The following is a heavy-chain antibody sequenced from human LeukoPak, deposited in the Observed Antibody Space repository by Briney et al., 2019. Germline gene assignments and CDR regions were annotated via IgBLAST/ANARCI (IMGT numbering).Heavy chain of an antibody. V-gene: IGHV3-21*01. J-gene: IGHJ4*02. CDR2: ISSSSSYI. CDR3: ARAYGDYGWVFPDY. CDR1: GFTFSSYS. D-gene: IGHD4-17*01. Sequence: PGGSLRLSCAASGFTFSSYSMNWVRQAPGKGLEWVSSISSSSSYIYYADSVKGRFTISRDNAKNSLYLQMNSLRAEDTAVYYCARAYGDYGWVFPDYWGQGTLVTVSS.